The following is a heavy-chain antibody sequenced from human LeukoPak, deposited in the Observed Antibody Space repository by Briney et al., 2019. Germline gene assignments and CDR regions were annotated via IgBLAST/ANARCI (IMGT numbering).Heavy chain of an antibody. Sequence: GGSLRLSCLGSGFSFGSYWMPWVRQAPGKGLEWVANVEHDGSEKYYADSVKGRFTLSRDNADKSLFLQMNSLRVEDTAVYYCARDQGGYYTGRAFDIWGQGTMVTVSS. D-gene: IGHD3-3*01. CDR1: GFSFGSYW. V-gene: IGHV3-7*01. CDR3: ARDQGGYYTGRAFDI. J-gene: IGHJ3*02. CDR2: VEHDGSEK.